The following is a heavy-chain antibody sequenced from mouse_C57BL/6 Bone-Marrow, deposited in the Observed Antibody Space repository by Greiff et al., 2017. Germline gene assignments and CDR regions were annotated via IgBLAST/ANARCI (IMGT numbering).Heavy chain of an antibody. V-gene: IGHV2-9-1*01. Sequence: QVQLKESGPGLVAPSQSLSITCTVSGFSLTSYAISWVRQPPGKGLEWLGVIWTGGGTNYTSALKSRLSISKDNSKSQVFLKMNSLQTDDTARYYCARAGGIYCVNSAWFAYWGQGTLVTVSA. D-gene: IGHD2-1*01. J-gene: IGHJ3*01. CDR2: IWTGGGT. CDR3: ARAGGIYCVNSAWFAY. CDR1: GFSLTSYA.